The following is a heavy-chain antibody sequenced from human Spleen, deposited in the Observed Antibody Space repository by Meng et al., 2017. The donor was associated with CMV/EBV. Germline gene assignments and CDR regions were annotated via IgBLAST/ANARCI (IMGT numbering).Heavy chain of an antibody. J-gene: IGHJ6*02. CDR1: GFTFSSHW. V-gene: IGHV3-73*01. CDR3: TRTTERHCSSTSCYTGLFGMDV. D-gene: IGHD2-2*02. CDR2: IRSKANSYAT. Sequence: GESLKISCAASGFTFSSHWMHWVRQASGKGLEWVGRIRSKANSYATAYAASVKGRFTISRDDSKNTAYLQMNSLKTEDTAVYYCTRTTERHCSSTSCYTGLFGMDVWGQGTTVTVSS.